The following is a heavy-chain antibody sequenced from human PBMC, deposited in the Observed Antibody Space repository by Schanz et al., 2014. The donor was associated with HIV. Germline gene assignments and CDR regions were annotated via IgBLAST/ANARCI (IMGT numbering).Heavy chain of an antibody. CDR3: ARGARDCTNGVCGGYYFDY. D-gene: IGHD2-8*01. CDR2: MNPNSGHT. Sequence: QVQLVQSGAEVKNPGASVKVSCKASGYTFSSYDINWVRQATGQGLEWMGWMNPNSGHTGYAQKFQGRVDMTRTTSISTAYMELSSLRSADTAVYYCARGARDCTNGVCGGYYFDYWGQGTLVTVSS. CDR1: GYTFSSYD. V-gene: IGHV1-8*01. J-gene: IGHJ4*02.